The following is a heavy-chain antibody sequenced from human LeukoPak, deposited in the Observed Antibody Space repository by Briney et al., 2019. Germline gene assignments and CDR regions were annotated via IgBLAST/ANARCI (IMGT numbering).Heavy chain of an antibody. Sequence: GESLKISCKGSGYRFTSYWIGWVRQMPGKGLEWMGIIYPGDSDTKYSPSFQGQVTISADKSISTAYLQWSSLKASDTAMYYCARVGTAISPDDAFDIWGQGTMVTVSS. D-gene: IGHD2-21*02. CDR3: ARVGTAISPDDAFDI. CDR1: GYRFTSYW. V-gene: IGHV5-51*01. CDR2: IYPGDSDT. J-gene: IGHJ3*02.